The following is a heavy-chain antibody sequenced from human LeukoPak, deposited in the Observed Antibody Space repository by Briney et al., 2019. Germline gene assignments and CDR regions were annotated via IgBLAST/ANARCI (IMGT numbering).Heavy chain of an antibody. CDR1: GFTFSTYT. J-gene: IGHJ4*02. Sequence: GGSLRLSCAASGFTFSTYTMNWVRQAPGKGLEWVSYITSSSSYIYYADSVKGRFTISRDNAKNSLYLQMNSLRAEDTAMYYCARDLLLGSGSYYNIDYWGQGTLVTVSS. CDR3: ARDLLLGSGSYYNIDY. V-gene: IGHV3-21*01. CDR2: ITSSSSYI. D-gene: IGHD3-10*01.